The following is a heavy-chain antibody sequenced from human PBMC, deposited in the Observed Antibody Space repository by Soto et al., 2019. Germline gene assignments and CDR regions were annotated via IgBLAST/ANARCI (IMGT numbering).Heavy chain of an antibody. D-gene: IGHD6-19*01. J-gene: IGHJ6*02. Sequence: ASVKVSCKASGGTFSSYTISWVRQAPGQGLEWMGRIIPILGIANYAQKFQGRVTITADKSTSTAYMELSSLRSEDTAVYYCARDPVAGRYYYYGMDVWGQGTTVTVSS. CDR2: IIPILGIA. V-gene: IGHV1-69*04. CDR1: GGTFSSYT. CDR3: ARDPVAGRYYYYGMDV.